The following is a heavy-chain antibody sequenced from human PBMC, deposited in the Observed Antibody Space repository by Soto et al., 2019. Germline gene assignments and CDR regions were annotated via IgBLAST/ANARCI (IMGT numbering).Heavy chain of an antibody. J-gene: IGHJ4*02. CDR2: ISGSGGST. CDR1: GFTFSSYA. D-gene: IGHD3-10*01. CDR3: AKENRGLLWFGELSWTFDY. Sequence: EVQLLESGGGLVQPGGSLRLSCAASGFTFSSYAMSWVRQAPGKGLEWVSAISGSGGSTYYADSVKGRFTISRDNSKNTLYLQMNSLRAEDTAVYYCAKENRGLLWFGELSWTFDYWGQGTLVTVSS. V-gene: IGHV3-23*01.